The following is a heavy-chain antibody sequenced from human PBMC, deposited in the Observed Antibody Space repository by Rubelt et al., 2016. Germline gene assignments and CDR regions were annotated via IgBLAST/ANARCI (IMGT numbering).Heavy chain of an antibody. CDR3: ARLERFFGPFDP. J-gene: IGHJ5*02. CDR2: IYPGDSDT. CDR1: GYSFTTYW. Sequence: EVQLVQSGPEVKKPGESLKISCKGSGYSFTTYWIGWVRQMPGKGLEWMGSIYPGDSDTRYSPSVHGKVTISADKSISTAYLQWSSLKASDTAMYYCARLERFFGPFDPWGQGSLVTVSS. D-gene: IGHD1-1*01. V-gene: IGHV5-51*01.